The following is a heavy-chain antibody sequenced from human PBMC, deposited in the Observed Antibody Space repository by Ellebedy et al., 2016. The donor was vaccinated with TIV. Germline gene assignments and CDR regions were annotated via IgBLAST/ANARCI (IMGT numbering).Heavy chain of an antibody. Sequence: GESLKISXAASGFTFSSYGMHWVRQAPGKGLEWVAVISYDGSNKYYADSVKGRFTISRDNSKNTLYLQMNSLRAEDTAVYYCAKDRPLWFGGIRSYYYYCMDVWGKGTTVTVSS. CDR3: AKDRPLWFGGIRSYYYYCMDV. D-gene: IGHD3-10*01. CDR1: GFTFSSYG. J-gene: IGHJ6*03. V-gene: IGHV3-30*18. CDR2: ISYDGSNK.